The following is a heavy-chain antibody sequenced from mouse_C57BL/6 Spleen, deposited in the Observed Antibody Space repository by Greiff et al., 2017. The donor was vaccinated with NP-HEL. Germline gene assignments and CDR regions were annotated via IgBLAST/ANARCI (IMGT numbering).Heavy chain of an antibody. CDR3: ARDRDYGSSTRYFDY. V-gene: IGHV5-4*01. D-gene: IGHD1-1*01. J-gene: IGHJ2*01. CDR1: GFTFSSYA. CDR2: ISDGGSYT. Sequence: EVMLVESGGGLVKPGGSLKLSCAASGFTFSSYAMSWVRQTPEKRLEWVATISDGGSYTYYPDNVKGRFTISRDNAKNNLYLQMSHLKSEDTAMYYCARDRDYGSSTRYFDYWGQGTTLTVSS.